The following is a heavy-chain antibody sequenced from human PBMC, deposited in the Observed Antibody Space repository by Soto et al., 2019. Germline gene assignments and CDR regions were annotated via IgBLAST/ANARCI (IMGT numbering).Heavy chain of an antibody. CDR1: GFTFSNYG. CDR3: ARAHYYDSSGYIDY. V-gene: IGHV3-33*01. D-gene: IGHD3-22*01. Sequence: PGGSLRLSCAASGFTFSNYGMHWVRQAPGKGLEWVAVIWYDGSNKYYADSVKGRFTISGDNSKNTLYLQMNSLRAEDTAVYYCARAHYYDSSGYIDYWGQGTLVTVSS. J-gene: IGHJ4*02. CDR2: IWYDGSNK.